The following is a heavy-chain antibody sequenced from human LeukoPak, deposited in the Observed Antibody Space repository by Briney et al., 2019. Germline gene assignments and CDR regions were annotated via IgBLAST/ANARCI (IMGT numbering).Heavy chain of an antibody. CDR2: IRHDEANS. Sequence: SGGSLRLSCAVSGFNLNSYAMHWVRQAPGKGLEWVAVIRHDEANSFYADSVQGRFTISRDTSKKLLYLQMNSLRVEDTAVYYCAKEYTPSSPLGELDSWGQGSLVSVCS. CDR3: AKEYTPSSPLGELDS. J-gene: IGHJ4*02. D-gene: IGHD6-6*01. V-gene: IGHV3-30*02. CDR1: GFNLNSYA.